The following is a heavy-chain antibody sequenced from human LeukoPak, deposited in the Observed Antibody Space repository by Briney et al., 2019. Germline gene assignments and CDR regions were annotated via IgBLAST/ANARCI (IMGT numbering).Heavy chain of an antibody. CDR3: ARSRPLLWFGELSV. D-gene: IGHD3-10*01. J-gene: IGHJ6*04. CDR1: GFSFSTYS. CDR2: ISSSSSTI. Sequence: GGSLRLSCAASGFSFSTYSMNWVRQAPGKGLEWVSYISSSSSTIYYADSVKGRFTISGDNAKNSLYLQMNSLRAEDTAVYYCARSRPLLWFGELSVWGKGTTVTISS. V-gene: IGHV3-48*01.